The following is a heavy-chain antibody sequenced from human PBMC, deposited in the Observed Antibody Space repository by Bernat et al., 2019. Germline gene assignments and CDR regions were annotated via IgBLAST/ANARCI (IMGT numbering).Heavy chain of an antibody. CDR1: GGSINSSSYY. V-gene: IGHV4-39*05. Sequence: QLQLQESGPGLVKPSETPSLTCTVSGGSINSSSYYWGWIRQSPGKGLEWIGSIYYSGSPYQKPSLKSRVTISVDTSKNQFSLKLSSVTAADTAVYYCAAEYTSSSGADGAFDIWGRGTMVTVSS. J-gene: IGHJ3*02. CDR3: AAEYTSSSGADGAFDI. D-gene: IGHD6-6*01. CDR2: IYYSGSP.